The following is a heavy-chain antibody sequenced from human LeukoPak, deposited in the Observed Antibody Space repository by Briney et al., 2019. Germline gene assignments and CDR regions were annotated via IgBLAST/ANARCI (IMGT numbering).Heavy chain of an antibody. D-gene: IGHD5-24*01. CDR3: ETNRDGYNY. CDR1: GFTFSNYA. Sequence: GGSLRLSCAASGFTFSNYAMTWVRQAPGKGLEWVSSISGIGSNIYYADSVKGRFTISRDNSKNTLHVQMNSLRAEDTAIYYCETNRDGYNYWGQGTLVTVSS. V-gene: IGHV3-23*01. J-gene: IGHJ4*02. CDR2: ISGIGSNI.